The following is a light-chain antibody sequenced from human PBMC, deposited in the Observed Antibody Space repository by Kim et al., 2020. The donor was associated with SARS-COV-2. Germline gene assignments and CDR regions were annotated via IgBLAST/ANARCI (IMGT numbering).Light chain of an antibody. Sequence: ELTQPPSASETPGQRVTISCSGRTSNIGSNTVSWYQQLPGTALKLLIYSNDQRPSGVPDRFSGSKSGTSTSLAISGLQSEDEADYYCAAWDDSLNAYVFGPGTKVTVL. CDR1: TSNIGSNT. CDR2: SND. J-gene: IGLJ1*01. CDR3: AAWDDSLNAYV. V-gene: IGLV1-44*01.